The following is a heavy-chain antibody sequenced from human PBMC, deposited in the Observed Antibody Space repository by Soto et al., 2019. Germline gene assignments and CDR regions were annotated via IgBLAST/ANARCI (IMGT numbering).Heavy chain of an antibody. CDR1: GFTFRSYG. V-gene: IGHV3-33*01. D-gene: IGHD1-1*01. CDR2: IWYDGSNK. Sequence: GGALGLSCAASGFTFRSYGMHWVRQAPGKGLEWVAVIWYDGSNKYYADSVKGRFTISRDNSKNTLYLQMNSLRAEDTAVYYCARDRAGTFSGLDYWGQGTLVTVSS. CDR3: ARDRAGTFSGLDY. J-gene: IGHJ4*02.